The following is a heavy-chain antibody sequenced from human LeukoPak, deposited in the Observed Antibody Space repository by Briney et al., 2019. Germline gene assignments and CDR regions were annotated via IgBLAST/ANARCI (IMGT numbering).Heavy chain of an antibody. D-gene: IGHD2-15*01. CDR3: ARLGGTGGY. J-gene: IGHJ4*02. CDR2: IYHSGST. Sequence: SETLSLTCTVSGYSISSGYYWGWIRQPPGKGLEWIGSIYHSGSTYYNPSLKSRVTISVDTSKNQFSLKPSSVTAADTAVYYCARLGGTGGYWGQGTLVTVSS. V-gene: IGHV4-38-2*02. CDR1: GYSISSGYY.